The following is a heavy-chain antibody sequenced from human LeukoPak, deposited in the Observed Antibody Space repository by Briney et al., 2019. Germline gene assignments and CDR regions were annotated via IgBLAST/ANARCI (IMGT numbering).Heavy chain of an antibody. J-gene: IGHJ5*02. V-gene: IGHV5-51*01. CDR2: IYPGDSDT. D-gene: IGHD4-17*01. CDR3: ARLATTLTTVTTNRARRGFDP. CDR1: GYSFTSYW. Sequence: GASLKISCKGSGYSFTSYWIGWVRQMPGKGLEWMGIIYPGDSDTRYSPSFQGQVTISADKSISTAYLQWSSLKASDTAMYYCARLATTLTTVTTNRARRGFDPWGQGTLVTVSS.